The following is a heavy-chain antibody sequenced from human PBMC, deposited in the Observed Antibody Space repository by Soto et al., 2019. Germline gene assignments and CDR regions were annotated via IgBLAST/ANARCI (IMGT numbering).Heavy chain of an antibody. CDR2: ISFDGSNK. J-gene: IGHJ4*02. CDR3: VSQVGVDS. CDR1: GFIFSSYN. Sequence: QVQLVESGGGVVQPGRSLRLSCAASGFIFSSYNMYWVRQAPGKGLEWVSIISFDGSNKYYADSVKGRCSISRDNSKNAVFLQVYSLRAEDTAIYYCVSQVGVDSWGQGTLVTVSS. D-gene: IGHD3-16*01. V-gene: IGHV3-30-3*01.